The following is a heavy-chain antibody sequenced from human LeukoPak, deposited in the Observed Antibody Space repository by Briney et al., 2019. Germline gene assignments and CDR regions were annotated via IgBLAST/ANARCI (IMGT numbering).Heavy chain of an antibody. D-gene: IGHD6-13*01. J-gene: IGHJ4*02. CDR1: SGSISSSSYY. V-gene: IGHV4-39*01. CDR3: ARGVGDTSTWYPVDS. Sequence: SATLSLTCTVSSGSISSSSYYWGWLRQPPGKGLEWSDSIYYSGSTYYNPSLKSRVTISVDTSKNQFSLKLSSVTAADMVVYYCARGVGDTSTWYPVDSWGQGTLVTVSS. CDR2: IYYSGST.